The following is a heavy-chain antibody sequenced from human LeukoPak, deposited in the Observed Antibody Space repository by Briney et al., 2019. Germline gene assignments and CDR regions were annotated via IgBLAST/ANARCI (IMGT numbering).Heavy chain of an antibody. CDR2: INWNGGST. V-gene: IGHV3-20*04. D-gene: IGHD1-26*01. Sequence: PGGSLRLSCAASGFTFDDYGMSWVRQAPGKGLGWVSGINWNGGSTGYADSVKGRSTISRDNAKNSLYLQMNSLRAEDTALYYCAKDVGGSDDAFDIWGQGTMVTVSS. CDR1: GFTFDDYG. J-gene: IGHJ3*02. CDR3: AKDVGGSDDAFDI.